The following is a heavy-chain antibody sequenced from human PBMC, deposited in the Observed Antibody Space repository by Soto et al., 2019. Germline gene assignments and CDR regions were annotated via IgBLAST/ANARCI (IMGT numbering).Heavy chain of an antibody. D-gene: IGHD1-26*01. CDR2: IYYTGTT. Sequence: QVQLQESGPGLVKPSQTLSLTCTVSGDSISGGGYYWSWIRQNPGEGLEWIGFIYYTGTTTYNPSLKSRVTRSVNTSKNQFSLKLSSVTAADTAVYYCAREGGSYSSYFDYWGQGTLVTVSS. CDR3: AREGGSYSSYFDY. V-gene: IGHV4-31*03. J-gene: IGHJ4*02. CDR1: GDSISGGGYY.